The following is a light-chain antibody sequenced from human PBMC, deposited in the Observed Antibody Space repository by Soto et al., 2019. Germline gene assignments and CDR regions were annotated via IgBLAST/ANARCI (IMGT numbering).Light chain of an antibody. J-gene: IGLJ1*01. CDR1: SSDVGDYNY. CDR2: EVS. Sequence: QSVLTQPASVSGSPGQSISISCTGTSSDVGDYNYVSWYQQPPGNAPKLMIYEVSDRPSGVSNRFSGSKSGNTASLTISGLKTEDEADYYCSSYTSSTTRVFGTGTKLTVL. V-gene: IGLV2-14*01. CDR3: SSYTSSTTRV.